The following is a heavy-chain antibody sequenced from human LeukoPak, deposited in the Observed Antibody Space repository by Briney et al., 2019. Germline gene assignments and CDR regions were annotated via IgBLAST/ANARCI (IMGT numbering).Heavy chain of an antibody. CDR3: VRDRNGRYAFDI. CDR2: IYPGDSDT. J-gene: IGHJ3*02. V-gene: IGHV5-51*01. D-gene: IGHD1-14*01. Sequence: GESLKISCKGSGYSFTSYWTGWVRQMPGKGLEWMGIIYPGDSDTRYSPSFQGQVTISADKSISTAYLQWGSLKASDSAMYYCVRDRNGRYAFDIWGLGTRVTVSS. CDR1: GYSFTSYW.